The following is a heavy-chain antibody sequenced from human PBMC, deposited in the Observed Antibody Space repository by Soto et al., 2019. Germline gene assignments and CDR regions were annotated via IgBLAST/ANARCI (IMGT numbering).Heavy chain of an antibody. J-gene: IGHJ4*02. Sequence: GGSLRLSCAASGFTFSNYALTWVRQAPGKGLEWVSGISSSGGTTYQADSVKGRFTISRDNSKNTLYLQMNSLRADDTAVYYCAKTVEYSSSPSDYWGQGTLVTVSS. V-gene: IGHV3-23*01. CDR2: ISSSGGTT. D-gene: IGHD6-6*01. CDR3: AKTVEYSSSPSDY. CDR1: GFTFSNYA.